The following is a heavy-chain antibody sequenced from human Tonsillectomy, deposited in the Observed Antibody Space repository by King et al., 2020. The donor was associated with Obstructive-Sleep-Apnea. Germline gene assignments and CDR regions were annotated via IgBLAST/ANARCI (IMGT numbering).Heavy chain of an antibody. CDR2: INHSGST. V-gene: IGHV4-34*01. J-gene: IGHJ4*02. D-gene: IGHD5-24*01. Sequence: VQLQQWGAGLLKPSETLSLTCAVYGGSLSGYYWSWIRQPPGKGLEWIGEINHSGSTNYNPSLKSRVTISVDTSKNQFSLKLTSATAADTAVYYCAIAGRDGYNPLDYWGQGTLVTVSS. CDR3: AIAGRDGYNPLDY. CDR1: GGSLSGYY.